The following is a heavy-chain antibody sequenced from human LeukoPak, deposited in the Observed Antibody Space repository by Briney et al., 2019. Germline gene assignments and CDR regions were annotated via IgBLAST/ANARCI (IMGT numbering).Heavy chain of an antibody. J-gene: IGHJ4*01. CDR2: IDTHSEYI. D-gene: IGHD6-19*01. V-gene: IGHV3-21*06. CDR3: ARADRDSDWYIDDC. CDR1: GFSFSSYN. Sequence: GGSLRLSCAASGFSFSSYNMNWVRHSLTKGLEWVASIDTHSEYIIYTDSLKGRFTISRDNAKNSLYLQMSNLRVEETAVYYCARADRDSDWYIDDCWGQGTLVTVSS.